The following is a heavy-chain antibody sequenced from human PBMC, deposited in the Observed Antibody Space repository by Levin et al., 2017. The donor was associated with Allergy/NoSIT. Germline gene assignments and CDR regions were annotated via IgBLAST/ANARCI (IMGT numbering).Heavy chain of an antibody. J-gene: IGHJ6*02. CDR1: TFLFSDYT. Sequence: GGSLRLSCAASTFLFSDYTMNWVRQAPGKGLEWVASISRRSSYIYYADSVKGRFTISRDNAKNSVSLQMNSLRAEDTAGDYCAGGWKILTTGSLYHNAMDAWGQGTTVSVSS. D-gene: IGHD3-9*01. CDR3: AGGWKILTTGSLYHNAMDA. V-gene: IGHV3-21*06. CDR2: ISRRSSYI.